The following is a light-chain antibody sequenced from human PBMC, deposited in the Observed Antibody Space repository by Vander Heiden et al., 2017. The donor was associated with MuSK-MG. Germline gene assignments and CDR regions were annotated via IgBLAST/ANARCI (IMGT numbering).Light chain of an antibody. CDR2: AAS. V-gene: IGKV1-39*01. J-gene: IGKJ2*01. Sequence: DIQLTQSPSSLSASVGDRVTITCRASQSIASYLSWYQQKPGKAPKLLIYAASSLQGGVPSRFSGSGSWTDFTLTISSLQPEDFATYFCQQTYDLPPTFGRGTKVEIK. CDR1: QSIASY. CDR3: QQTYDLPPT.